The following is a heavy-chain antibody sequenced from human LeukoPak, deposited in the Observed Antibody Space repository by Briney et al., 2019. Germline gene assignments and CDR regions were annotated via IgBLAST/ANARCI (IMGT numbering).Heavy chain of an antibody. CDR3: AREGGYGDWYNWSDP. CDR2: ISSSSSTI. CDR1: GFTFSSYS. Sequence: GGSLRLSCAASGFTFSSYSMNWVRQAPGKGLEWVSYISSSSSTIYYADSVKGRFTISRDNAKNSLYLQMNSLRAEDTAVYYCAREGGYGDWYNWSDPWGQGTLVTVSS. J-gene: IGHJ5*02. V-gene: IGHV3-48*01. D-gene: IGHD4-17*01.